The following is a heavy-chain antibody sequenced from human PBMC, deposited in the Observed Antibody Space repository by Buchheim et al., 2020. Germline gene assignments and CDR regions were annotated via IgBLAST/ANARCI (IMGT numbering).Heavy chain of an antibody. D-gene: IGHD2-15*01. CDR1: GFTFSSYA. V-gene: IGHV3-30*04. J-gene: IGHJ4*02. Sequence: QVQLVESGGGVVQPGRSLRLSCAASGFTFSSYAMHWVRQAPGKGLEWVAVISYDGSNKYYADSVQGRFTISRDNSKNTLYLQMNRLRAEDTAVYDCARDGARYCSGGSCYFDYWGQGTL. CDR3: ARDGARYCSGGSCYFDY. CDR2: ISYDGSNK.